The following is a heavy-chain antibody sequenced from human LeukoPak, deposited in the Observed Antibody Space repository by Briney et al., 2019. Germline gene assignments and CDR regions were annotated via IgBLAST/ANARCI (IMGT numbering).Heavy chain of an antibody. Sequence: GGSLRLSCGASGFTFSDYSMIWIRQSPGKGLEWISYIGASGTVIYYSDSVKGRFTISRDNAKNSLYLQMNSLRAEDTAVYYCARDYSSSWYNWFDPWGQGTLVTVSS. CDR1: GFTFSDYS. J-gene: IGHJ5*02. CDR3: ARDYSSSWYNWFDP. D-gene: IGHD6-13*01. CDR2: IGASGTVI. V-gene: IGHV3-11*01.